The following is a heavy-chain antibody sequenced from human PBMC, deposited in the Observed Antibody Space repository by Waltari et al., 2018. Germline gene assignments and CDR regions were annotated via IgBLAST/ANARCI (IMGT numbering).Heavy chain of an antibody. J-gene: IGHJ4*02. D-gene: IGHD4-17*01. CDR1: GGTFSSYA. CDR3: AREGVGGYYGDNVFDY. CDR2: IIPIFGTA. Sequence: QVQLVQSGAEVKKPGSSVKVSCKASGGTFSSYAISWVRQAPGQGLEWMGRIIPIFGTANYAQRFQGRVTITADKSTSTAYMELSSLRSEDTAVYYCAREGVGGYYGDNVFDYWGQGTLVTVSS. V-gene: IGHV1-69*08.